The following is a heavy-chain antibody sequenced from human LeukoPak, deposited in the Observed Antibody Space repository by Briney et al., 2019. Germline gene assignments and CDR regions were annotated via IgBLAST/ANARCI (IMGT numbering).Heavy chain of an antibody. J-gene: IGHJ4*02. V-gene: IGHV1-2*02. Sequence: ASVNVSCKASGYIFTGYYMHWVRQPPGQGLEWMGWINPNRGGTDYAQKFQGRVTMTRDTSISTAYMELSGLRSDDTAVYYCARGGYCTTTTCFVLAADFDYWGQGILVTVSS. CDR2: INPNRGGT. D-gene: IGHD2-2*01. CDR1: GYIFTGYY. CDR3: ARGGYCTTTTCFVLAADFDY.